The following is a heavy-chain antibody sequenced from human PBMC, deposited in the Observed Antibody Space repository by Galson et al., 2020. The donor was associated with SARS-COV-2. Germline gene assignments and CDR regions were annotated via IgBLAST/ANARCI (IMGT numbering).Heavy chain of an antibody. Sequence: GGSLRLSCTASGFTFGDHYMDWVRQAPGKGLEWVGRSRDKGNNYSTDYGASVKGRFTVSRDDSKNSVYLQLNSLNIEDTALYYCVRVGDVTTVGRAFDYWGQGTLVTVSS. CDR1: GFTFGDHY. CDR3: VRVGDVTTVGRAFDY. CDR2: SRDKGNNYST. V-gene: IGHV3-72*01. J-gene: IGHJ4*02. D-gene: IGHD4-4*01.